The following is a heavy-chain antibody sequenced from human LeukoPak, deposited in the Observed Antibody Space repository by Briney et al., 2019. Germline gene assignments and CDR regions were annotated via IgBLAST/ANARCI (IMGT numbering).Heavy chain of an antibody. J-gene: IGHJ4*02. D-gene: IGHD2-15*01. CDR1: GRSFSGYY. Sequence: PSETLSLTCAVYGRSFSGYYWSWIRQPPGKGLEWIGEINHSGSTNYNPSLKSRVTISVDTSKNQFSLKLSSVTAADTAVYYCARGYCSGGSCYEQGNDYWGQGTLVTVSS. CDR2: INHSGST. V-gene: IGHV4-34*01. CDR3: ARGYCSGGSCYEQGNDY.